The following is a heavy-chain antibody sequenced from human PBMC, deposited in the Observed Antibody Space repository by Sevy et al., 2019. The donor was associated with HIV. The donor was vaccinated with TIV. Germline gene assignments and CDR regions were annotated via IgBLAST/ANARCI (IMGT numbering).Heavy chain of an antibody. V-gene: IGHV3-7*01. Sequence: GGSLRLSCVASGFKSSMYWMSWVRQAPWKGLEWVANIKQDGSEKDYVDSVKGRFTISRDNAKNSLFLQMNNLRAEDTAVYYCGLGLMWYFDLWGRGTLVTVSS. CDR1: GFKSSMYW. D-gene: IGHD2-8*01. CDR2: IKQDGSEK. J-gene: IGHJ2*01. CDR3: GLGLMWYFDL.